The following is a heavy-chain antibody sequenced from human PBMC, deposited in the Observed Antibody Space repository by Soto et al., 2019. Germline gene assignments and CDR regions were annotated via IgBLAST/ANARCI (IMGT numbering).Heavy chain of an antibody. Sequence: GASVKVSCKASGGTFSSYAISWVRQAPGQGLEWMGGIIPIFGTANYAQKFQGRVTITADASTSTAYMELSSLRSDDTAVYYCARDAMIVVVITPDDAFDIWGQGTMVTVSS. CDR1: GGTFSSYA. V-gene: IGHV1-69*13. CDR3: ARDAMIVVVITPDDAFDI. J-gene: IGHJ3*02. D-gene: IGHD3-22*01. CDR2: IIPIFGTA.